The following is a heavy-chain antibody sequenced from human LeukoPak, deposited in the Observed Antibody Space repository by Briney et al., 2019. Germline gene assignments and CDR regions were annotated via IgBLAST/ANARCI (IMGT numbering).Heavy chain of an antibody. Sequence: PGGSLRLSCAASGFTFTSYDMHWVRQAPGKGLEWVAFIRYDGSNKYYADSVKGRFTISRDNSKNTLYLQMNSLRAEDTAVYYCARDYGSGSYRRFDPWGQGTLVTVSS. J-gene: IGHJ5*02. D-gene: IGHD3-10*01. V-gene: IGHV3-30*02. CDR3: ARDYGSGSYRRFDP. CDR1: GFTFTSYD. CDR2: IRYDGSNK.